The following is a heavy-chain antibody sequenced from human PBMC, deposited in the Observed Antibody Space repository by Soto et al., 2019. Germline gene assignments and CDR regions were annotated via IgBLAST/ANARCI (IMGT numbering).Heavy chain of an antibody. D-gene: IGHD3-22*01. J-gene: IGHJ3*02. CDR1: GGTFSSYA. CDR3: ARYYYDSSGYPSLPARGAFDI. V-gene: IGHV1-69*01. CDR2: IIPIFGTA. Sequence: QVQLVQSGAEVKKPGSSVKVSCKASGGTFSSYAISWVRQAPGQGLERMGGIIPIFGTANYAQKFQGRVTITADESTSTAYMELSSLRSEDTAVYYCARYYYDSSGYPSLPARGAFDIWGQGTMVTVSS.